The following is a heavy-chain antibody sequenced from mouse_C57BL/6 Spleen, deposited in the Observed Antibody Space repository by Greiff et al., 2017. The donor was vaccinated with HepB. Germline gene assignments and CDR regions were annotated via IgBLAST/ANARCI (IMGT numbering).Heavy chain of an antibody. Sequence: EVQLQESGPVLVKPGASVKMSCKASGYTFTDYYMNWVKQSHGKSLEWIGVINPYNGGTSYNQKFKGKATLTVDKSSSTAYMELNSLTSEDSAVYYCARDYGYEGDYWGQGSTLTVSS. D-gene: IGHD2-2*01. V-gene: IGHV1-19*01. J-gene: IGHJ2*01. CDR1: GYTFTDYY. CDR3: ARDYGYEGDY. CDR2: INPYNGGT.